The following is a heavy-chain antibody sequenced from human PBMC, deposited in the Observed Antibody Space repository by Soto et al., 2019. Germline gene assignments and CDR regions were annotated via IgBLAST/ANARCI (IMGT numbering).Heavy chain of an antibody. D-gene: IGHD6-13*01. V-gene: IGHV1-8*01. CDR1: GYTFTSYD. CDR2: MNPNSGNT. CDR3: ARGRSSSWYERKRNWFDP. Sequence: QVQLVQSGAEVKKPGASVKVSCKASGYTFTSYDINWVRQATGQGLEWMGWMNPNSGNTGYAQKFQGRVTMTRNTXIXTXXMELSSLRSEDTAVYYCARGRSSSWYERKRNWFDPWGQGTLVTVSS. J-gene: IGHJ5*02.